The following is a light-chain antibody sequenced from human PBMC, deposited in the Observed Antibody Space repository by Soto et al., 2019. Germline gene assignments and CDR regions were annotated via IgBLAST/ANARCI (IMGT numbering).Light chain of an antibody. CDR1: QSIRCY. CDR2: AAS. CDR3: HQTSIIPFP. Sequence: DHQMTQSPSSLSASVGDRVTITCRASQSIRCYLNWYQQKPGKAPLLMIYAASNLQSGVPSRFNGSGSGTDFPLTISSLQPEDFATYYCHQTSIIPFPFGGRTKVEIK. J-gene: IGKJ4*01. V-gene: IGKV1-39*01.